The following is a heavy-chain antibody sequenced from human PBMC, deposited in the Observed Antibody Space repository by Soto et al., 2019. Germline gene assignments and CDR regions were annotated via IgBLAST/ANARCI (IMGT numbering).Heavy chain of an antibody. CDR1: GFTFSSYG. CDR3: AKDRRYSSSQDY. J-gene: IGHJ4*02. Sequence: PGGSLRLSCAASGFTFSSYGMHWVRQAPGKGLEWVAVISYDGSNKYYADSVKGRFTISRDNSKNTLYLQMNNLRAEDTAVYYCAKDRRYSSSQDYWGQGTLVTVSS. CDR2: ISYDGSNK. D-gene: IGHD6-13*01. V-gene: IGHV3-30*18.